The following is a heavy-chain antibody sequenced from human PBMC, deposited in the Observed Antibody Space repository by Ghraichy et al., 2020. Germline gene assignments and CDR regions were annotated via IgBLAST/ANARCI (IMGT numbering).Heavy chain of an antibody. V-gene: IGHV4-61*01. Sequence: SETLSLTCTVSGGSVSTENYYWSWIRQPPGKRLEWIGYSYYSGITNYNPSLRSRVTISVDTSKNQFSLKLSSVTAADTAVYYCARAVGGRDWYFDLWGRGTLVIVSS. J-gene: IGHJ2*01. D-gene: IGHD4-23*01. CDR2: SYYSGIT. CDR1: GGSVSTENYY. CDR3: ARAVGGRDWYFDL.